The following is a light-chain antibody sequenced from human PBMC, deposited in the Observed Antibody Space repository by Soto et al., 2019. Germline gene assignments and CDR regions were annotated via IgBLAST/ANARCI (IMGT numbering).Light chain of an antibody. CDR2: AAS. CDR3: QQSYSTGVT. CDR1: QSISSY. J-gene: IGKJ1*01. V-gene: IGKV1-39*01. Sequence: DIQMTQSPSSLPASVGDRVTITCRASQSISSYLNWYQQKPGKAPKLLIYAASSLQSGVPSRFSGSVSGTDFTLTISSLQPEDFATYYCQQSYSTGVTCGQGTKVEIK.